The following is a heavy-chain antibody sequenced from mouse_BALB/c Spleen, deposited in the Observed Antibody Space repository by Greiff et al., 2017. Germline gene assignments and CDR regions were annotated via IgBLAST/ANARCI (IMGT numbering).Heavy chain of an antibody. CDR1: GFTFSSYA. J-gene: IGHJ4*01. V-gene: IGHV5-6-5*01. CDR2: ISSGGST. Sequence: EVKLVESGGGLVKPGGSLKLSCAASGFTFSSYAMSWVRQTPEKRLEWVASISSGGSTYYPDSVKGRFTISRDNARNILYLQMSSLRSEDTAMYYCARGYYDYYYAMDYWGQGTSVTVSS. CDR3: ARGYYDYYYAMDY. D-gene: IGHD2-4*01.